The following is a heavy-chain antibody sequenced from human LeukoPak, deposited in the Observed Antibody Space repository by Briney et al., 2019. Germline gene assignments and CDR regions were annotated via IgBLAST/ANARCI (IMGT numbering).Heavy chain of an antibody. V-gene: IGHV3-23*01. D-gene: IGHD6-19*01. CDR2: ITPGSGDT. J-gene: IGHJ4*02. CDR1: GFTFITYA. CDR3: SVRSGWEDFDY. Sequence: QPGGSLRLSCAASGFTFITYAMSWVRQAPGKGLEWVSGITPGSGDTYYADSVKGRFTISRDNSKNTLYLQMNSLRAEDTAVYYCSVRSGWEDFDYWGQGTLVTVSS.